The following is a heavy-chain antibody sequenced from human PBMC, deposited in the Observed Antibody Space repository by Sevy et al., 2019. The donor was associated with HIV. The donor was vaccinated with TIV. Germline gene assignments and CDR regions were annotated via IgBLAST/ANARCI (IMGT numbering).Heavy chain of an antibody. CDR1: GGSISSYY. V-gene: IGHV4-59*01. D-gene: IGHD2-2*01. CDR3: ARDMLEYCSSTSCYAEGYFDY. CDR2: IYYSGST. Sequence: SETLSLTCTVSGGSISSYYWSWIRQPPGKGLEWIGYIYYSGSTNYNPSLKSRVTISVDTSKNQFSLKLSSVTAADTAVYYCARDMLEYCSSTSCYAEGYFDYWRQGTLVTVSS. J-gene: IGHJ4*02.